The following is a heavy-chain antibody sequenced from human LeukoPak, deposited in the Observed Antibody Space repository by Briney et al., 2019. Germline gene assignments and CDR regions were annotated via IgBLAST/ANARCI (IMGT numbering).Heavy chain of an antibody. Sequence: PSETLSLTCTVSGGSISSYYWSWIRQPAGKGLEWIGRIYTSGSTNYNPSLKSRVTMSVDTSKNQFSLKLSSVTAADTAVYYCARGTIVVVPAATGNAFDIWGQGTMVTVSS. CDR3: ARGTIVVVPAATGNAFDI. V-gene: IGHV4-4*07. D-gene: IGHD2-2*01. CDR1: GGSISSYY. CDR2: IYTSGST. J-gene: IGHJ3*02.